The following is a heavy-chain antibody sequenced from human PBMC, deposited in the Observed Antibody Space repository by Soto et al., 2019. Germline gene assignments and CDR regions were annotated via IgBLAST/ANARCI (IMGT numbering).Heavy chain of an antibody. V-gene: IGHV4-34*01. D-gene: IGHD2-8*02. Sequence: QVQLQQWGAGLLKPSETLSLTCAVYGGSFSGYYWTWIRQPPGTGLEWIGEIKHSGSTNYNPSLKSRVTISVDTSKNQFSLKLTSVTAADTAVYYCARDKITGLFDYWGQGTLVT. CDR2: IKHSGST. J-gene: IGHJ4*02. CDR3: ARDKITGLFDY. CDR1: GGSFSGYY.